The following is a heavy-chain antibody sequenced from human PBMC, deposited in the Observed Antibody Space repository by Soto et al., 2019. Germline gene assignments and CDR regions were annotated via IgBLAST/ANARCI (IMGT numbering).Heavy chain of an antibody. CDR3: ARSGIQLWLGTETFDY. CDR1: GGSVSSGSYY. V-gene: IGHV4-61*01. Sequence: SETLSLTCTVSGGSVSSGSYYWSWIRQPPGKGLEWIGYIYYSGSTNYNPSLKSRVTISVDTSKNQFSLKLSSVTAADTAVYYCARSGIQLWLGTETFDYWGQGTLVTVSS. J-gene: IGHJ4*02. D-gene: IGHD5-18*01. CDR2: IYYSGST.